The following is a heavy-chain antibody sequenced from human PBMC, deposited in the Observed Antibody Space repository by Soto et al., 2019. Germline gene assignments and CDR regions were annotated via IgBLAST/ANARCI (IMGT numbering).Heavy chain of an antibody. CDR3: VRDGTKTLREWFDP. V-gene: IGHV4-4*07. CDR1: GSSISGFY. J-gene: IGHJ5*02. Sequence: WETLSLTCTVSGSSISGFYWSWIRKSAGNGLEWIGRIYATGTTDYNPSLKSRVMMSVDTSKKQFSLKLRRVTAADTAVYYCVRDGTKTLREWFDPWGQGISVTVSP. D-gene: IGHD1-1*01. CDR2: IYATGTT.